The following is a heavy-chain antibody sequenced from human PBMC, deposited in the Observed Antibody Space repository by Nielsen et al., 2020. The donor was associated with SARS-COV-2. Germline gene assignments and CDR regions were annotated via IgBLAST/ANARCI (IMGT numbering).Heavy chain of an antibody. CDR1: GFTFSSYG. CDR3: AKGQVGARSNWFDP. J-gene: IGHJ5*02. CDR2: ISYDGSNK. D-gene: IGHD1-26*01. Sequence: GGSLRLSCAASGFTFSSYGMHWVRQAPGKGLEWVAVISYDGSNKYYADSVKGRFTISRDNSKNTLYLQMNSLRAEDTAVYYCAKGQVGARSNWFDPWGQGTLVTVSS. V-gene: IGHV3-30*18.